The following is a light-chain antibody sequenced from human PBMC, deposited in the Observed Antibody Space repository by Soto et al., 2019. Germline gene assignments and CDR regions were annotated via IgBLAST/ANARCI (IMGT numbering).Light chain of an antibody. Sequence: DVVMTQSPLSLPVTLGQPASISCRSSQSLVYSDGIAYLNWFHQRPGQSPRRLIYRASNRDSGGPDRFSGSGSGTDFTLKISRVEAEDVGVYYCMQGTQWHPTFGPGTKVEIK. CDR3: MQGTQWHPT. CDR2: RAS. V-gene: IGKV2-30*01. CDR1: QSLVYSDGIAY. J-gene: IGKJ1*01.